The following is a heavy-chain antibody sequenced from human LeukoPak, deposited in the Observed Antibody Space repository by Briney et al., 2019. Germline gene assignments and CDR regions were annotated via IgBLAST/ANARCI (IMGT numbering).Heavy chain of an antibody. Sequence: GGSLRLSCAASGFTFDDYGMSWVRQAPGKGLEWVSGINWNGGSTGYADSVKGRFTISRDNSKNTLYLQMDSLRAEDTAVYCCARDSSGPAYWGQGTLVTVSS. D-gene: IGHD6-19*01. CDR3: ARDSSGPAY. CDR2: INWNGGST. CDR1: GFTFDDYG. V-gene: IGHV3-20*04. J-gene: IGHJ4*02.